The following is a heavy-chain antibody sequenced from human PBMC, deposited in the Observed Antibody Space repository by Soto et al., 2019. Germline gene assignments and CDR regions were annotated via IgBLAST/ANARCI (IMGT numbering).Heavy chain of an antibody. Sequence: QVQLVESGGCLVKPGGSLRLSCAASGFTFSDYYMSWIRQAPGKGLEWVSYISSSGSTIYYADSVKGRFTISRDNAKNSLYLQMNSLSAEDTAVYYCASPRTIRYYYYMDVWGKGTTVTVSS. V-gene: IGHV3-11*01. J-gene: IGHJ6*03. CDR1: GFTFSDYY. CDR3: ASPRTIRYYYYMDV. CDR2: ISSSGSTI. D-gene: IGHD2-8*01.